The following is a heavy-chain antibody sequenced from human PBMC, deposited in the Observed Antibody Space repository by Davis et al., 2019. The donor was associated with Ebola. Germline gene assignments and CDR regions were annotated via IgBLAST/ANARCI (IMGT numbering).Heavy chain of an antibody. J-gene: IGHJ4*02. CDR3: TTAHYDFWSGYYIFDY. D-gene: IGHD3-3*01. CDR2: IKSKTDGGTI. CDR1: GFTFSNAW. Sequence: PGGSLRLSCAASGFTFSNAWMSWVRQAPGKGLEWVGRIKSKTDGGTIDYAAPVKGRFTISRDDSKNTLYLQMNSLKTEDTAVYYCTTAHYDFWSGYYIFDYWGQGTLVTVSS. V-gene: IGHV3-15*01.